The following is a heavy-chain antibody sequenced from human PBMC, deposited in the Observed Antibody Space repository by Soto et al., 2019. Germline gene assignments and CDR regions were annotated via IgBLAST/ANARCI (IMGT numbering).Heavy chain of an antibody. J-gene: IGHJ5*02. CDR2: INGGAGDT. CDR3: ARSPSRMAAETQLDP. D-gene: IGHD6-6*01. V-gene: IGHV1-3*01. Sequence: QVQLVQSGAEVRKPGASVKISCKASGYTFTSYAIHWLRQAPGQRLEWMGWINGGAGDTSYSVNFQGRVTFTRDTAATPAFMDLSSLSSADTAIYYCARSPSRMAAETQLDPWGQGTLVTVSS. CDR1: GYTFTSYA.